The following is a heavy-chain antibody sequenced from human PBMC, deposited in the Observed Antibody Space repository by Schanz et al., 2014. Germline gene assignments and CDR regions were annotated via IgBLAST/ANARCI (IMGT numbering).Heavy chain of an antibody. Sequence: EMQLLESGGGLAQPGGSLRLSCAASGFKFTDYAMTWVRQAPGKGLEWVATISGSSENTYYADSVKGRVTISRDNSRSTLFLQMRNLRADDTALYYCAKGNSEVRGIILDYWGQGTMVVVSS. CDR2: ISGSSENT. D-gene: IGHD3-10*01. CDR1: GFKFTDYA. CDR3: AKGNSEVRGIILDY. J-gene: IGHJ4*02. V-gene: IGHV3-23*01.